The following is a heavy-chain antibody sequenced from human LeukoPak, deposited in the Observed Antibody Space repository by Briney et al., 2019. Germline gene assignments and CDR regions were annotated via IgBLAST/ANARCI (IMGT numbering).Heavy chain of an antibody. D-gene: IGHD3-22*01. J-gene: IGHJ5*02. Sequence: SETLSLTCTVSGASINSYYWSWIRQSAGKGLEWIGRIRVSGSTNYNPSPKSRVAISVDDSKNQFYLKVRSVTAADTAIYYCARDESRRDDSGGYHLWGQAGYVTVSS. CDR2: IRVSGST. V-gene: IGHV4-4*07. CDR3: ARDESRRDDSGGYHL. CDR1: GASINSYY.